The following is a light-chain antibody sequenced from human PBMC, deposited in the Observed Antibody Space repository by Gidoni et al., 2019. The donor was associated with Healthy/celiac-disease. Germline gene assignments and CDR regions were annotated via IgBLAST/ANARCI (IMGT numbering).Light chain of an antibody. V-gene: IGKV1-17*01. CDR1: QGVRND. J-gene: IGKJ2*01. Sequence: DIQMTQSPSSLSASVGDRVTITCRASQGVRNDVSWYQQIPGRAPKRLIYAASTLHSGVPSRFSGSGFGTEFTLTISRLQPEDFAIYYCLQHNTHPPYTFGQGTKLEIK. CDR3: LQHNTHPPYT. CDR2: AAS.